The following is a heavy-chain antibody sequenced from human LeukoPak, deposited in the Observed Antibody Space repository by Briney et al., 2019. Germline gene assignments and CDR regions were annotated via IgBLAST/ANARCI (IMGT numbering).Heavy chain of an antibody. CDR3: ARDSAYCSGGTCLRVFDY. J-gene: IGHJ4*02. V-gene: IGHV4-59*01. CDR2: IYYSGST. D-gene: IGHD2-15*01. Sequence: SETLSLTCTVSGGSISSYYWNWLRQPPGKGLEWIGYIYYSGSTNYNPSLKSRVTISVDTSKNQFSLKLSSVTAADTAVSYCARDSAYCSGGTCLRVFDYWGQGTLVTVSS. CDR1: GGSISSYY.